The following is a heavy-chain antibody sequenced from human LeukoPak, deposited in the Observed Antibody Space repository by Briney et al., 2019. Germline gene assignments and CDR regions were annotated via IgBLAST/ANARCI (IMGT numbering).Heavy chain of an antibody. J-gene: IGHJ4*02. Sequence: ASVKVSCKASGYTFTGYYMHWVRQAPGQGLEWMGWINPNSGGTNYAQKFQGRVTMTRDTSISTAYLQWSSLKASDTAMYYCARGGSGWYYFDYWGQGTLVTVSS. CDR1: GYTFTGYY. V-gene: IGHV1-2*02. CDR3: ARGGSGWYYFDY. D-gene: IGHD6-19*01. CDR2: INPNSGGT.